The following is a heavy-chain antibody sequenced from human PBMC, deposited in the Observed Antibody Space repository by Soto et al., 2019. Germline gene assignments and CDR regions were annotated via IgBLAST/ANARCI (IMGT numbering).Heavy chain of an antibody. J-gene: IGHJ6*02. D-gene: IGHD3-10*01. CDR2: IFSSGTT. V-gene: IGHV4-30-4*01. CDR1: GDSIGSGNKY. Sequence: SETLSLTCTVSGDSIGSGNKYWSWIRQAPGKGLEWIGYIFSSGTTYYNPSLKSRLTMSLDTSQNQFPLQLNSVTPEDTAVYYCAREGWFGELLSFDYYGMDVWGQGTTVTVSS. CDR3: AREGWFGELLSFDYYGMDV.